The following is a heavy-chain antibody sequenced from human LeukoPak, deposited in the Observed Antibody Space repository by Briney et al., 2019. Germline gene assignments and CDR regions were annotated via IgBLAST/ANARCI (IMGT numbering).Heavy chain of an antibody. D-gene: IGHD2-2*01. V-gene: IGHV3-23*01. Sequence: PGGSLRLSCAASGFTFSGYAMSWVRQAPGKGLEWVSAISGSGGSTYYADSVKGRFTISRDNSKNTLYLQMNSLRAEDTAVYYYAKDRRDVVVPAAADYWGQGTLVTVSS. CDR3: AKDRRDVVVPAAADY. CDR1: GFTFSGYA. J-gene: IGHJ4*02. CDR2: ISGSGGST.